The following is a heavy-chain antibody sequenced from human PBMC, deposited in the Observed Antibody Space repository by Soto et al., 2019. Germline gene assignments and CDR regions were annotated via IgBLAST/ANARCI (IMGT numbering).Heavy chain of an antibody. V-gene: IGHV3-66*01. Sequence: GGSLRLSCAASGFTVSSNYMSWVRQAPGKGLEWVSVIYSGGSTYYADSVKGRFTISRDNSKNTLYLQMNSLRAEDTAVYYCARANAAAGTWYYYYMDVWGKGTTVTVSS. J-gene: IGHJ6*03. CDR3: ARANAAAGTWYYYYMDV. CDR2: IYSGGST. D-gene: IGHD6-13*01. CDR1: GFTVSSNY.